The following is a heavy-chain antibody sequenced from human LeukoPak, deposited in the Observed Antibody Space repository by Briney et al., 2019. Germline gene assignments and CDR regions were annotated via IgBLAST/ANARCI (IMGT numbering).Heavy chain of an antibody. CDR1: GFTFSSYV. Sequence: PGGSLRLSCAASGFTFSSYVMRWVRQAPGKGLEWVSAITGGGDSTYYADSVRGRFTISRDNSENTLYLQMDSLRAEDTAVYYCAKAPASTRTFDYWGQGTLVTVSS. J-gene: IGHJ4*02. CDR3: AKAPASTRTFDY. D-gene: IGHD1-14*01. CDR2: ITGGGDST. V-gene: IGHV3-23*01.